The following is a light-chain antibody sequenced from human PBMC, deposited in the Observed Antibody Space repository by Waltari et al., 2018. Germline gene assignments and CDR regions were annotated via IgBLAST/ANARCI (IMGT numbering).Light chain of an antibody. CDR2: GSS. CDR1: QSVSTN. V-gene: IGKV3-15*01. CDR3: QQYINYWT. Sequence: DIVMTQSPGTLSVSPGERATLSCRASQSVSTNLARYQQKPGQAPRLLIYGSSTRATGIPARFSGSGSGTEFTLSISSMQSEDFAVYYCQQYINYWTFGQGTKVEIK. J-gene: IGKJ1*01.